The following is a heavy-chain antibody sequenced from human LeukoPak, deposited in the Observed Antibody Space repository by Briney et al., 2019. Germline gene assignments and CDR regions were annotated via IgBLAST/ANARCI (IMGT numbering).Heavy chain of an antibody. Sequence: TGGSLRLSCAASGFTFSEAWMSWVRQAPGKGLEWVGRIKSKADGATINYAAPVKGRFTISRDDSENTLYLQMSRLKTEDTAVYYCMTDVHRDPAGYWGQGTLVTVSS. CDR1: GFTFSEAW. CDR2: IKSKADGATI. CDR3: MTDVHRDPAGY. D-gene: IGHD1-14*01. J-gene: IGHJ4*02. V-gene: IGHV3-15*01.